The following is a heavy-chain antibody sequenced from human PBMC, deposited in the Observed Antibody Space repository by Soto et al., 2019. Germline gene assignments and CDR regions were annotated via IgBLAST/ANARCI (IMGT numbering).Heavy chain of an antibody. CDR1: GFTFSSYS. J-gene: IGHJ4*02. CDR2: ISSSSSYI. CDR3: ARDQRVVGVAGTVPDY. V-gene: IGHV3-21*01. Sequence: GGSLRLSCAASGFTFSSYSMNWVRQAPGKGLEWVSSISSSSSYIYYADSVKGRFTISRDNAKNSLYLQMNSLRAEDTAVYYCARDQRVVGVAGTVPDYWGQGTLVTVSS. D-gene: IGHD6-19*01.